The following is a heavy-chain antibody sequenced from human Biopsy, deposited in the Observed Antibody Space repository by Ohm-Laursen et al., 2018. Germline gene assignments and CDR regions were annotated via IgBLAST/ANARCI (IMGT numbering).Heavy chain of an antibody. V-gene: IGHV3-11*01. CDR2: ISSGGTTI. J-gene: IGHJ6*02. CDR1: GFPFSDYC. Sequence: SLRLSCSASGFPFSDYCMRWIRQAPGKGLEWVSYISSGGTTIYYADSVKGRSTISRDNAKNSLYLQMNSLRADDTAVYYCARDTRWSPYHMDVWGQGTTVTVSS. CDR3: ARDTRWSPYHMDV. D-gene: IGHD4-23*01.